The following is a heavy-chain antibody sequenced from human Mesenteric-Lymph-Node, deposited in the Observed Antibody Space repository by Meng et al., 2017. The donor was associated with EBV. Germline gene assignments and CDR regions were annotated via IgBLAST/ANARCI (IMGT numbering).Heavy chain of an antibody. V-gene: IGHV4-39*01. D-gene: IGHD3-16*01. CDR1: GGPISSSNYY. Sequence: EVGPGLAKPSETLSLPCIVSGGPISSSNYYWGWTRQPPGKGLEWIGSIYYSGGVYYNLSLKSRATVSVDTSKNQFSLRLSSVTAADTAVYYCARHREGGGFEPIDYWGQGTLVTVSS. CDR3: ARHREGGGFEPIDY. CDR2: IYYSGGV. J-gene: IGHJ4*02.